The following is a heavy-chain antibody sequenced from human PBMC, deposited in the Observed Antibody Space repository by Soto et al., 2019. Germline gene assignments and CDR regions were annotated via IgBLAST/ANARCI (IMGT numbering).Heavy chain of an antibody. CDR3: GTSSPYIFMGPPARKQYYCYRDG. CDR1: GGTFSSYA. Sequence: SVKVSCKASGGTFSSYAISWLRQAPGQGLEWMGGIIPVFGTTNYKQNFQGRVTISADGSTSTAYMELSSLRSADTSVYYCGTSSPYIFMGPPARKQYYCYRDGWGKGSTVTV. CDR2: IIPVFGTT. J-gene: IGHJ6*03. D-gene: IGHD2-2*01. V-gene: IGHV1-69*13.